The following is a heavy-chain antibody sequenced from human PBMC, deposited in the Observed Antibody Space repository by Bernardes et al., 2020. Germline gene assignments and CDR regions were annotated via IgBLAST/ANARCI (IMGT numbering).Heavy chain of an antibody. CDR1: GGSVSSGSYY. V-gene: IGHV4-61*01. J-gene: IGHJ3*02. D-gene: IGHD2-15*01. Sequence: SETLSLTCTVSGGSVSSGSYYWSWIRQPPGKGLEWIGYIYYSGSTNYNPSLKSRVTISVDTSKNQFSLKLSSVTAADTAVYYCARATVAADAFDIWGQGTMVTVSS. CDR3: ARATVAADAFDI. CDR2: IYYSGST.